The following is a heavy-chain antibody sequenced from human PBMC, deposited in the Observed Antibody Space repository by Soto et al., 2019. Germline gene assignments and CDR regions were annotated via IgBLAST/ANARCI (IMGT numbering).Heavy chain of an antibody. D-gene: IGHD3-3*01. CDR1: GGSFSGYY. J-gene: IGHJ4*02. Sequence: SETLSLTCAVYGGSFSGYYWSWIRQPPGKGLEWIGEINHSGSTNYNPSLKSRVTISVDTSKNQFSLKLSSVTAADTAVYYCARCARCLEWPTLHYSGPTTLVSVS. CDR2: INHSGST. V-gene: IGHV4-34*01. CDR3: ARCARCLEWPTLHY.